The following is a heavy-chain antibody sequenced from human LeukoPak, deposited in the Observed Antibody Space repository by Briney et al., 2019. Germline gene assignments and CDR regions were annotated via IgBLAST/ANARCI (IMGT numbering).Heavy chain of an antibody. D-gene: IGHD2-21*02. CDR3: AREVNCGGDCYAFDI. J-gene: IGHJ3*02. CDR1: GFTFDDYG. CDR2: INWNGGST. V-gene: IGHV3-20*04. Sequence: GGSLRLSCAASGFTFDDYGMSWVRQAPGKGLEWVSSINWNGGSTGYADSVKGRFAISRDNAKNSLYLQMNSLRAEDTAVYYCAREVNCGGDCYAFDIWGQGTMVTVSS.